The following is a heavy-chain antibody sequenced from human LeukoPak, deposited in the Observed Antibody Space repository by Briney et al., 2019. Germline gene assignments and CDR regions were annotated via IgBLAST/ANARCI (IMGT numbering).Heavy chain of an antibody. D-gene: IGHD3-22*01. Sequence: PGGSLRLSCAASGFTFSGSAMHWARQASGKGLEWVGRIRSKANSYATAYAASVKGRFTISRDDSKNTAYLQMNSLKTEDTAVYYCTRQEFYDSSGYYFGHYWGQGTLVTVSS. CDR1: GFTFSGSA. CDR2: IRSKANSYAT. CDR3: TRQEFYDSSGYYFGHY. V-gene: IGHV3-73*01. J-gene: IGHJ4*02.